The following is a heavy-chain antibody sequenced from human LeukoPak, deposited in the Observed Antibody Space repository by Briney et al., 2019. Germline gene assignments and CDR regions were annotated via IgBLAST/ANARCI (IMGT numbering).Heavy chain of an antibody. Sequence: AEPLSLTCAVYGGSFRGYYWSWIRQPPGKRLEWCGEIKHSGSTNYNPSLKSRVNISVDTSKNQFSVKLRCVTAADAAVYYWARGGSGSGSYRWFDPWGQGTLVTVSS. V-gene: IGHV4-34*01. CDR3: ARGGSGSGSYRWFDP. J-gene: IGHJ5*02. CDR2: IKHSGST. CDR1: GGSFRGYY. D-gene: IGHD3-10*01.